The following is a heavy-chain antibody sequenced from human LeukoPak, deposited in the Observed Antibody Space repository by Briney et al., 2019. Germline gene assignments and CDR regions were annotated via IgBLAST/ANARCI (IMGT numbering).Heavy chain of an antibody. V-gene: IGHV4-34*01. D-gene: IGHD3-10*01. CDR3: ARAGWFGELYGPLDF. J-gene: IGHJ4*02. CDR2: INHSGST. Sequence: SETLSLTCAVYGGSFSGYYWSWIRQPPGKGLEWIGEINHSGSTNYNPSLKSRVTISVDPSKNQFSLKLTSVIAADTALYYCARAGWFGELYGPLDFWGQGTLVTVSS. CDR1: GGSFSGYY.